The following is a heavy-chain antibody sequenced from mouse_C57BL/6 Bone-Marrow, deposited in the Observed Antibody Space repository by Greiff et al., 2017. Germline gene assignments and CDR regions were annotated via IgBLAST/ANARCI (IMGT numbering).Heavy chain of an antibody. D-gene: IGHD2-4*01. CDR1: EYEFPSHD. V-gene: IGHV5-2*01. Sequence: VQLKQSGGGLVQPGESLKLSCESNEYEFPSHDMSWVRKTPEKRLELVAAINSDGGSTYYPDTMERRFIISRDNTKKTLYLQMSSLRSEDTALYYCARGGITTEYYFDYWGQGTTLTVSS. CDR3: ARGGITTEYYFDY. CDR2: INSDGGST. J-gene: IGHJ2*01.